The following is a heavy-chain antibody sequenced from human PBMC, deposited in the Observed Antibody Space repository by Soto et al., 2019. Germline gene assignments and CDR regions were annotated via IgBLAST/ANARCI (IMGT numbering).Heavy chain of an antibody. CDR3: ARDWAPYSSSAIGRFHGMDV. CDR2: INPNSGGT. CDR1: GYTFTGYY. D-gene: IGHD6-6*01. J-gene: IGHJ6*02. Sequence: ASVKVSCKASGYTFTGYYMHWVRQAPGQGLEWMGWINPNSGGTNYAQKFQGRVTMTRDTSISTAYMELSRLRSDDTAVYYCARDWAPYSSSAIGRFHGMDVWGQGTSVTVSS. V-gene: IGHV1-2*02.